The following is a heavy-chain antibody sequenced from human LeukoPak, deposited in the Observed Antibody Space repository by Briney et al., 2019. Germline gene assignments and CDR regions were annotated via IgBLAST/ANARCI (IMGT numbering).Heavy chain of an antibody. CDR3: ARQDSGYDNIDY. CDR2: INPNSGGT. D-gene: IGHD5-12*01. J-gene: IGHJ4*02. V-gene: IGHV1-2*02. CDR1: GYTFTVYY. Sequence: ASVKVSCKASGYTFTVYYMHWVRQAPGQGLEWMGWINPNSGGTNYAQKFQGRVTMTRDTSISTAYMELSRLRSDDTAVYYCARQDSGYDNIDYWGQGTLVTVSS.